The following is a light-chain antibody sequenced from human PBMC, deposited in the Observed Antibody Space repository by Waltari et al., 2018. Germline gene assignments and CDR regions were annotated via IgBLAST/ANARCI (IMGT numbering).Light chain of an antibody. J-gene: IGLJ1*01. CDR2: GVS. CDR1: SSDVGGYNY. CDR3: SSHTSSSTRV. V-gene: IGLV2-14*03. Sequence: QSALTQPASVSGSPGQSITISCTGTSSDVGGYNYVSWYQQHPGKAPKLMIYGVSNRPAGVSNRFSGSKSGNTASLAISVLQAEDEADYYCSSHTSSSTRVFGTGTKVTVL.